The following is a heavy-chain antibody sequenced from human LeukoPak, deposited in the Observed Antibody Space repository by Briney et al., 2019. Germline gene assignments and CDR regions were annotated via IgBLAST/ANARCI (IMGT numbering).Heavy chain of an antibody. V-gene: IGHV1-2*02. CDR2: INPNSGGT. CDR3: TRGAAAGDSENWFDP. J-gene: IGHJ5*02. Sequence: ASVKVSCKASGGTFSSYAISWVRQAPGQGLEWMGRINPNSGGTNYAQRFQGRVTTTRDTSISTAYMELSRLRSDDTAVYYCTRGAAAGDSENWFDPWGQGTLVTVSS. CDR1: GGTFSSYA. D-gene: IGHD6-13*01.